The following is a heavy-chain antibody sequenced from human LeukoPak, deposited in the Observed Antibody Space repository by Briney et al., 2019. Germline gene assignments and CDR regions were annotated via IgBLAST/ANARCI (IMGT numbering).Heavy chain of an antibody. J-gene: IGHJ5*02. CDR1: GYTFTGYY. V-gene: IGHV1-2*02. D-gene: IGHD1-1*01. CDR3: ARDLRRYGTGTENWFDP. CDR2: INPNSGGT. Sequence: ASVKVSCKASGYTFTGYYMHWVRQAPGQGLEWMGWINPNSGGTNYAQKFQGRVTMTRDTSISTAYMELRSLRSDDTAVYYCARDLRRYGTGTENWFDPWGQGTLVTVSS.